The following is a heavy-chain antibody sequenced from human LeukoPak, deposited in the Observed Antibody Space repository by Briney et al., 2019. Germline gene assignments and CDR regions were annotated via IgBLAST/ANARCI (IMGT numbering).Heavy chain of an antibody. CDR2: IDWDDDK. J-gene: IGHJ4*02. CDR1: GFSLSTSGMC. Sequence: SGPALVKPPQTLTLTCTFSGFSLSTSGMCVSWIRQPPGKALEWLARIDWDDDKYYSTSLKTRLTISKDTSKNQVVLTMTNMDPVDTATYYCARTPGAYCGGDCYRTFDYWGQGTLVTVSS. V-gene: IGHV2-70*11. D-gene: IGHD2-21*01. CDR3: ARTPGAYCGGDCYRTFDY.